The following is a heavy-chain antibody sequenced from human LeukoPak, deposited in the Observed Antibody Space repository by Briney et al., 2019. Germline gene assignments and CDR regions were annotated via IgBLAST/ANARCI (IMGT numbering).Heavy chain of an antibody. CDR2: IRSKPNSYTT. CDR1: GFDFSGFY. CDR3: TRQHCSGGSCSYVDY. D-gene: IGHD2-15*01. J-gene: IGHJ4*02. Sequence: GGSLRLSCAASGFDFSGFYMHWVRQASGRGLEWVGLIRSKPNSYTTVYAASVKGRFTIPRDDSKNTAYLQMNSLKAEDTAVYYCTRQHCSGGSCSYVDYWGQGTLVTVSS. V-gene: IGHV3-73*01.